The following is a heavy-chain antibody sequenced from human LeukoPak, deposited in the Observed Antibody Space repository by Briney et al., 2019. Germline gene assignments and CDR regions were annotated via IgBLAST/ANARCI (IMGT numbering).Heavy chain of an antibody. CDR3: ARLRDYFTHAFDI. D-gene: IGHD3-10*01. J-gene: IGHJ3*02. CDR2: ISSSSSYI. Sequence: PGGSLRLSCAASGFTFIDYSVNWVRQAPGKGLEWVSSISSSSSYIFYADSLKGRFTISRDNAKNSLYLQMDNLRAEDTAVYYCARLRDYFTHAFDIWGQGTMVTVSS. CDR1: GFTFIDYS. V-gene: IGHV3-21*01.